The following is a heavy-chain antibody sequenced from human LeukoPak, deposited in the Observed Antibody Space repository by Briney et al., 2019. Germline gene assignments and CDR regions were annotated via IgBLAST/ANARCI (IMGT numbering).Heavy chain of an antibody. CDR1: GFTVSSNY. Sequence: HPGGSLRLSCAASGFTVSSNYMSWVRQAPGKGLEWVSAISGSGGSTYYADSVKGRFTISRGNSKNTLYLQMNSLRAEDTAVYYCARDRYYDFWSGYFTSPYRYYYYYGMDVWGQGTTVTVSS. CDR3: ARDRYYDFWSGYFTSPYRYYYYYGMDV. CDR2: ISGSGGST. D-gene: IGHD3-3*01. J-gene: IGHJ6*02. V-gene: IGHV3-23*01.